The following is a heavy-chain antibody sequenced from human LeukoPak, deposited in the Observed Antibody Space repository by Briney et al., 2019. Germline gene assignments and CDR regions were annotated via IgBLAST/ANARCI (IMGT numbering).Heavy chain of an antibody. D-gene: IGHD3-10*01. CDR3: ARGSYYYGSGNPDY. CDR1: GFIFSSYW. Sequence: GGSLRLSCAASGFIFSSYWMSWVRQAPGKGLEWVANIKQDGSEKYYVDSVKGRFTISRDNAKNSLYLQMNSLRAEDTAVYYCARGSYYYGSGNPDYWGQGTLVTVSS. V-gene: IGHV3-7*01. J-gene: IGHJ4*02. CDR2: IKQDGSEK.